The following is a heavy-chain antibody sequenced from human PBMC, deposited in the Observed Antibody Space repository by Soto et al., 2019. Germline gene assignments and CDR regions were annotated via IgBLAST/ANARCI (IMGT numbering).Heavy chain of an antibody. CDR2: IDYNEINQ. Sequence: SLRLSFVASGFTLSKYGMHWVLQAPFKGLEWVAGIDYNEINQYYIDPVKGRFTISRDQYRNTLYLQMNSLRAEETAVYYCARDFCPVPTCSDLWAQGVLVSVSS. CDR1: GFTLSKYG. D-gene: IGHD2-2*01. V-gene: IGHV3-33*01. J-gene: IGHJ4*02. CDR3: ARDFCPVPTCSDL.